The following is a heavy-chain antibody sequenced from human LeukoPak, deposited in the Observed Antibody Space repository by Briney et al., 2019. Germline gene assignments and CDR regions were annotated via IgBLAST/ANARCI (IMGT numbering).Heavy chain of an antibody. CDR3: AKSVLLWFGESPVGAFDI. D-gene: IGHD3-10*01. CDR1: GFTFSSYA. CDR2: ISGSGGST. V-gene: IGHV3-23*01. J-gene: IGHJ3*02. Sequence: GGSLRLSCAASGFTFSSYAMCWVRQAPGKGLEWVSAISGSGGSTYYADSVKGRFTISRDNSKNTLYLQMNSLRAEDTAVYYCAKSVLLWFGESPVGAFDIWGQGTMVTVSS.